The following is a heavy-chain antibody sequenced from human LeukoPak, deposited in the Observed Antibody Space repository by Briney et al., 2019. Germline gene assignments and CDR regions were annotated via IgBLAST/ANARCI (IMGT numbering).Heavy chain of an antibody. CDR2: ISSSSSYI. V-gene: IGHV3-21*01. D-gene: IGHD3-3*01. CDR3: SRDHRYDFWSGYYTY. Sequence: GGSLRLSCAASGFTFSSYSMNWVRQAPGKGLEWVSYISSSSSYIYYADSVKGRFTISRDNAKNSLYLQMNSLRAEDTAVYYCSRDHRYDFWSGYYTYWGQGTLVTVSS. CDR1: GFTFSSYS. J-gene: IGHJ4*01.